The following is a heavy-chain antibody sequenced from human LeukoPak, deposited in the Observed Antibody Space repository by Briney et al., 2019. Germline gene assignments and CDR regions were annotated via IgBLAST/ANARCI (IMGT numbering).Heavy chain of an antibody. V-gene: IGHV5-51*01. CDR3: ARRGIVGATLRRDYYYGMDV. J-gene: IGHJ6*02. Sequence: GESRKISCKGSGYSFTSYWIGWVRQMPGKGLEWMGIIYPGDSDTRYSPSFQGQVTISADKSISTAYLQWSSLKASDTAMYYCARRGIVGATLRRDYYYGMDVWGQGTTVTVSS. CDR2: IYPGDSDT. D-gene: IGHD1-26*01. CDR1: GYSFTSYW.